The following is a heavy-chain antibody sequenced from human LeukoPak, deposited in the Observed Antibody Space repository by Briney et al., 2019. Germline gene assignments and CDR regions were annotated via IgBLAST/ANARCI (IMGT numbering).Heavy chain of an antibody. V-gene: IGHV3-13*01. D-gene: IGHD3-10*01. J-gene: IGHJ4*02. CDR1: GFTFIDYD. Sequence: GGSLRLSCAASGFTFIDYDMHWVRQVIGKGLEWVSAIGIRGDTHYSGSVKGRFTISRENAESSLYLQMNSLRAEDTAVYYCARFAGGLGDFDYWGQGTLVTVSS. CDR2: IGIRGDT. CDR3: ARFAGGLGDFDY.